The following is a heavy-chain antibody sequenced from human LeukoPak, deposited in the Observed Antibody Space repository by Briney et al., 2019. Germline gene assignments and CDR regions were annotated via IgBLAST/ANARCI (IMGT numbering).Heavy chain of an antibody. D-gene: IGHD1-26*01. Sequence: GGSLRLSCAASGFTFSSYAMSWIRQAPGKGLEWVSYISSSGSTIYYADSVKGRFTISRDNAKNSLYLQMNSLRAEDTAVYYCARRGSYSSHAFDIWGQGTMVTVFS. CDR3: ARRGSYSSHAFDI. V-gene: IGHV3-11*04. CDR1: GFTFSSYA. CDR2: ISSSGSTI. J-gene: IGHJ3*02.